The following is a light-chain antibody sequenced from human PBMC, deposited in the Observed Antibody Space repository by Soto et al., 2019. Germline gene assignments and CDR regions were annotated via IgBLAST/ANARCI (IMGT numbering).Light chain of an antibody. V-gene: IGKV3-15*01. Sequence: EIVMTQSPATLSVSPGERATLSCRASQSVSSNLAWYQQKPGQAPRLLIYGASTRATGIPARFSGSGSGTEFTLTISSLQSEDFAVYYCQQCNNWPRTFGQWTKLEIK. CDR1: QSVSSN. J-gene: IGKJ1*01. CDR3: QQCNNWPRT. CDR2: GAS.